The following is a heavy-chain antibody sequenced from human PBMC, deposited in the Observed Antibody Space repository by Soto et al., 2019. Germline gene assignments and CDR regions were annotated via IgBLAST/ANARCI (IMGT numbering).Heavy chain of an antibody. CDR1: GFTFSSYC. J-gene: IGHJ6*03. V-gene: IGHV3-74*01. CDR3: ARGVVVVVAVYYYYYMDV. Sequence: GGSLRLSCAASGFTFSSYCMHWVRQAPGKGLVWVSRINSDGSSTSYADSVKGRFTISRDNAKNTLYLQVNSLRAEDTAVYYCARGVVVVVAVYYYYYMDVWGKGTTVTVSS. CDR2: INSDGSST. D-gene: IGHD2-15*01.